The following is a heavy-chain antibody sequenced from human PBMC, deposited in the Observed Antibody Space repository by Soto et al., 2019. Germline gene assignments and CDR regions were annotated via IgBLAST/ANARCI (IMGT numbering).Heavy chain of an antibody. V-gene: IGHV3-23*01. Sequence: GGSLRLSCAASGFTFSTYAMGWVRQAPGKGLEWVSVVSSGGGTHYADSVKGRFTVSRDNSKNTLSLQMNSLRADDTAVYYCAKSRGAGGHFDYWGQGALVTVYS. CDR3: AKSRGAGGHFDY. CDR2: VSSGGGT. J-gene: IGHJ4*02. CDR1: GFTFSTYA. D-gene: IGHD2-15*01.